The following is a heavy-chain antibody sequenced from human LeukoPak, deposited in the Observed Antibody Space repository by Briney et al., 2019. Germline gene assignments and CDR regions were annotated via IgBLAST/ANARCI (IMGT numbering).Heavy chain of an antibody. Sequence: SETLSLTCTVSGYSISSGYYWGWIRQPPGKGLEWFGSLYHGEKTYYNPSLKSRVSMSEDTSNNHFSLRLSSVTAADTAVYYCARSGFGVNAFDIWGQGTMVTVSS. J-gene: IGHJ3*02. CDR2: LYHGEKT. CDR1: GYSISSGYY. D-gene: IGHD3-16*01. V-gene: IGHV4-38-2*02. CDR3: ARSGFGVNAFDI.